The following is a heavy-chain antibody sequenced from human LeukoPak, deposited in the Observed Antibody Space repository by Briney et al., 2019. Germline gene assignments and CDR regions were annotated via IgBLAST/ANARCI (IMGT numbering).Heavy chain of an antibody. CDR1: GGSISTYY. Sequence: PSETLSLTCSVSGGSISTYYWNWIRQPPGKGLEWIGYIHYSGNTNYNPSLKSRVTISVDTSKNQFSLKLSSVTAADTAVYYCARGRAPTFIHIVVVITVAFDIWGQGTMVTVSS. CDR2: IHYSGNT. V-gene: IGHV4-59*12. J-gene: IGHJ3*02. CDR3: ARGRAPTFIHIVVVITVAFDI. D-gene: IGHD3-22*01.